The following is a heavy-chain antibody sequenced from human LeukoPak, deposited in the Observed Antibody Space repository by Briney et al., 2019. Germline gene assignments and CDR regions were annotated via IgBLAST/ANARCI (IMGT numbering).Heavy chain of an antibody. V-gene: IGHV3-48*01. D-gene: IGHD3-22*01. CDR1: GFTFSSYS. CDR2: ISSSSSTI. J-gene: IGHJ4*02. Sequence: QTGGSLRLSCAASGFTFSSYSMNWVRQAPGKGLEWVSYISSSSSTIYYADSVKGRFTISRDNAKNSLYLQMNSLRAEDTAVYYCARDDPWYDYYYDSSGYEYWGQGTLVTVSS. CDR3: ARDDPWYDYYYDSSGYEY.